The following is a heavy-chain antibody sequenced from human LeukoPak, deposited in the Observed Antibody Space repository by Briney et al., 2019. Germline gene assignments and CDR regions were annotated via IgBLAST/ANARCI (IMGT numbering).Heavy chain of an antibody. CDR1: GFTFSSIA. J-gene: IGHJ4*02. V-gene: IGHV3-23*01. CDR3: AKLPYFAYFDY. Sequence: GGSLRLSCAASGFTFSSIAMTWVRQAPGKGLEWVSSIRSNGDTTYNADSVKGRFTISRDNSKNTLYLQMNSLRAEDTAVYHCAKLPYFAYFDYWGQGTLVSVSS. D-gene: IGHD3-9*01. CDR2: IRSNGDTT.